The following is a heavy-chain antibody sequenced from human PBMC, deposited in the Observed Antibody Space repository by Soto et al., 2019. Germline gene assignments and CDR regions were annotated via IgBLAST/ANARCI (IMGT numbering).Heavy chain of an antibody. J-gene: IGHJ3*01. Sequence: QVQLVESGGGVVQPGRSLRLSCAASGFTFSSYGMHWVRQAPGKGLEWVAVIWYDGSNKYYADSVKGRFTISRDNSKITLYLQMNSLRAEDTAVYYCARGGDGYSLDAFDVWGQGTMVTVSS. V-gene: IGHV3-33*01. CDR3: ARGGDGYSLDAFDV. CDR1: GFTFSSYG. D-gene: IGHD4-4*01. CDR2: IWYDGSNK.